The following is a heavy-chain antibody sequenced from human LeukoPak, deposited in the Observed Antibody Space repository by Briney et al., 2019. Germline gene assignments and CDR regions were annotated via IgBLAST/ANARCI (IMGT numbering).Heavy chain of an antibody. D-gene: IGHD7-27*01. J-gene: IGHJ4*02. CDR1: GITVSNNY. Sequence: PGSSLRLSCAAYGITVSNNYMNWVRQAPGKGLEWVAVIYSDESGGTTYYANSVRGRFTISRENSQNSVYLQMNSLRPEDTAVYYCARAEFRGDGFDYWGQGALLRVSS. V-gene: IGHV3-66*01. CDR2: IYSDESGGTT. CDR3: ARAEFRGDGFDY.